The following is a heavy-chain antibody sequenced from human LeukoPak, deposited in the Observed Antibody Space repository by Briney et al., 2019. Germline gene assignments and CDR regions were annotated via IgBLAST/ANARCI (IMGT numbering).Heavy chain of an antibody. CDR2: INPNSGGT. V-gene: IGHV1-2*07. J-gene: IGHJ5*02. Sequence: ASVKVSCKTSGYTFTGYYIHWVRQAPGQGLEWMGWINPNSGGTNYAHNFQGRVTMTRDTSINTAYMELGRLRSDDTAVYYCARSPGLDTAVVNRPWGQGTLITVSS. CDR1: GYTFTGYY. D-gene: IGHD5-18*01. CDR3: ARSPGLDTAVVNRP.